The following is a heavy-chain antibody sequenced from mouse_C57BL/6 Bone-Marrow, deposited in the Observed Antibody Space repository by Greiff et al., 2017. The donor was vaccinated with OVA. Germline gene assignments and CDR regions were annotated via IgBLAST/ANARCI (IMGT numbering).Heavy chain of an antibody. CDR2: INSDGGST. J-gene: IGHJ4*01. Sequence: DVHLVESGGGLVQPGESLKLSCESNEYEFPSHDMSWVRKTPEKRLELVAAINSDGGSTYYPDTMERRFIISRDNTKKTLYLQMSSLRSEDTALYYCARRVYYGNLYYAMDYWGQGTSVTVSS. D-gene: IGHD2-1*01. V-gene: IGHV5-2*01. CDR1: EYEFPSHD. CDR3: ARRVYYGNLYYAMDY.